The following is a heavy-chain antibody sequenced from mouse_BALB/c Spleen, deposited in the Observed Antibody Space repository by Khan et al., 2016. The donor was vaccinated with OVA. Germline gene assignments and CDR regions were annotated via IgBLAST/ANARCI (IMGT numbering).Heavy chain of an antibody. CDR2: IYPGNGYT. Sequence: EVQLVESGAELGRPGSSVKLSCKTSGFTFTSYGIKWVKQRPGQGLEWIGYIYPGNGYTVYNEKFQGKATLTSDTSASTAYMQFRSLTSEDSAIYFCAAAYYRSYFDYWGQGTTLTVSS. V-gene: IGHV1S134*01. J-gene: IGHJ2*01. D-gene: IGHD2-14*01. CDR3: AAAYYRSYFDY. CDR1: GFTFTSYG.